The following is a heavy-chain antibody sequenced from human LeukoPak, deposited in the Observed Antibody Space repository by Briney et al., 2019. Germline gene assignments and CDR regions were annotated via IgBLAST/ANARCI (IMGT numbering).Heavy chain of an antibody. CDR3: AKDRYDSSGFDY. Sequence: PGGSLRLSCAASGFTFSSYSMNWVRQAPGKGLEWVSTISGSGGSTYYADSVKGRFTISRDNSKNTLYLQMNSLRAEDTAVYYCAKDRYDSSGFDYWGQGTLVTVSS. CDR2: ISGSGGST. D-gene: IGHD3-22*01. V-gene: IGHV3-23*01. J-gene: IGHJ4*02. CDR1: GFTFSSYS.